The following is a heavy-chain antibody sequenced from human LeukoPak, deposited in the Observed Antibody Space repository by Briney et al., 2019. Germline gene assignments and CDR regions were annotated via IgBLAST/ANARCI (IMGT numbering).Heavy chain of an antibody. CDR3: ARLVVTAIPVLDS. CDR2: VIPILNTV. J-gene: IGHJ4*02. D-gene: IGHD2-21*02. Sequence: SVKVSCKTSGGIFSSYGISWVRQAPGQGLEWMGRVIPILNTVSYAQKFQGRVTITADKSTSTAYMELSSLRSEDSAVYYCARLVVTAIPVLDSWGLGTLVTVSS. CDR1: GGIFSSYG. V-gene: IGHV1-69*04.